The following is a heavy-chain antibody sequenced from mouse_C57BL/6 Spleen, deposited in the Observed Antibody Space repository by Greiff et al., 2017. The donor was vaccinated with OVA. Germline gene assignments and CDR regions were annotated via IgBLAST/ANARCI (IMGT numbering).Heavy chain of an antibody. V-gene: IGHV1-39*01. CDR1: GYSFTDYN. CDR3: ARRGYGSSHYAMDY. CDR2: INPNYGTT. J-gene: IGHJ4*01. Sequence: VQLQQSGPELVKPGASVKISCKASGYSFTDYNMNWVKQSNGKSLEWIGVINPNYGTTSYNQKFKGKATLTVDQSSSTAYMKLNSLTSEDSAVYYCARRGYGSSHYAMDYWGQGTSVTVSS. D-gene: IGHD1-1*01.